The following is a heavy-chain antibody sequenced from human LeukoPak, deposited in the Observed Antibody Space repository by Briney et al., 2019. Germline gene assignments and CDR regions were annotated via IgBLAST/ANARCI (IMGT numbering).Heavy chain of an antibody. Sequence: SETLSLTCAVYGGSFSGYYWSWIRQPPGKGLEWSGEINHSGSTNYNPSLKSRVTISVDTSKNQFSLKLSSVTAADTAVYYCARGGLLWFGERRTFDIWGQGTMVTVSS. CDR2: INHSGST. J-gene: IGHJ3*02. CDR3: ARGGLLWFGERRTFDI. D-gene: IGHD3-10*01. CDR1: GGSFSGYY. V-gene: IGHV4-34*01.